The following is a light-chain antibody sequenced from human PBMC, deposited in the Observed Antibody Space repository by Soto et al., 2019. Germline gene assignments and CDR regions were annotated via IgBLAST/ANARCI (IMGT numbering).Light chain of an antibody. CDR2: GAS. CDR1: QSVSSSY. J-gene: IGKJ4*01. V-gene: IGKV3-20*01. Sequence: EIVLTQSPGTLPLSPGERATLSCRATQSVSSSYLAWYQQKPGQARRLLIYGASSRATGIPERFSGSGSGTDFTLTISTLEPEDFAVYYCQQYGSSLLTFGGGTKVEIK. CDR3: QQYGSSLLT.